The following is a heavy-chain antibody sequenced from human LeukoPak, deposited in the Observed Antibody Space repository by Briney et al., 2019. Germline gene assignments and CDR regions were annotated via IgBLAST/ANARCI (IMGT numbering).Heavy chain of an antibody. CDR1: GYTFSHYG. V-gene: IGHV1-18*01. J-gene: IGHJ4*02. CDR2: ISPYNGNT. Sequence: ASVKVSCKTSGYTFSHYGISWVRQAPGQGLEWMGWISPYNGNTNFAQSLRDRVTMTTDTSTSTAYMGLTGLRSDDTAVYYCARRAGSGTYLYFFDFWGQGTLVTVSS. CDR3: ARRAGSGTYLYFFDF. D-gene: IGHD1-26*01.